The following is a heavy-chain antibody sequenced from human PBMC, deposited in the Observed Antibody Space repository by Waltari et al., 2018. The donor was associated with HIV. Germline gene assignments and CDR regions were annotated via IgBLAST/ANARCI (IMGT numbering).Heavy chain of an antibody. CDR1: GFPFDDYA. Sequence: EVQLVESGGGSVQPGRSLRRSCTASGFPFDDYATHWGRQAPGKGLEWVSGISWNNGSIGYADSVKRRFTISIDNAKNSLYLQMNSLRAEDTALYYCAKDSGWGPKDYWGQGTLVTVSS. J-gene: IGHJ4*02. CDR2: ISWNNGSI. CDR3: AKDSGWGPKDY. V-gene: IGHV3-9*01. D-gene: IGHD6-25*01.